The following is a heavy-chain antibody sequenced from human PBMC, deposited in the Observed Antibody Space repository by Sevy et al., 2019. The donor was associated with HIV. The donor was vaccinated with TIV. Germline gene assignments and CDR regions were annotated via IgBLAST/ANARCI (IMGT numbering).Heavy chain of an antibody. CDR1: GYSFSNYG. D-gene: IGHD1-26*01. J-gene: IGHJ4*02. Sequence: ASVKVSCKASGYSFSNYGFTWVRQAPGQGLEWVVGIRAYNGNREYGQRVQGRVTLTTDTSTNTAYMELRSLRSHDTAVYYCARIYPQWSGSYHNDYWGQGTLVTASS. CDR3: ARIYPQWSGSYHNDY. CDR2: IRAYNGNR. V-gene: IGHV1-18*01.